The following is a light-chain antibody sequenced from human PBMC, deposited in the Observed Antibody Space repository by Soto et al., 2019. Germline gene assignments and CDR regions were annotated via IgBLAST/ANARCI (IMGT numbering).Light chain of an antibody. J-gene: IGLJ2*01. CDR3: LPSYRAPPVVFGEGTPGL. CDR1: TGAVTSGHY. CDR2: DTS. V-gene: IGLV7-46*01. Sequence: QAVVTQEPSLTVSPGGTVTLTCGSSTGAVTSGHYPYWFQQKPGQAPRTLIYDTSNKHSWTPARFSGSLLGGKAALTLSGPLPEEEAGYYGLPSYRAPPVVFGEGTPGLFGEGTKLT.